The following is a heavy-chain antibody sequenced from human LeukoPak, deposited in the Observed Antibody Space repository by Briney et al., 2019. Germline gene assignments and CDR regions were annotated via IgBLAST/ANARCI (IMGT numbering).Heavy chain of an antibody. CDR3: ARVRSYYYSSGADY. D-gene: IGHD3-10*01. J-gene: IGHJ4*02. CDR2: IWYDGSNK. CDR1: GFTFSSYG. Sequence: GRSLRLSCAASGFTFSSYGMHWVRQAPGKGLEWVAVIWYDGSNKHSADSVKGRFTISRDNSKNTLYLQMNSLRAEDTAVYYCARVRSYYYSSGADYWGQGTLVTVSS. V-gene: IGHV3-33*08.